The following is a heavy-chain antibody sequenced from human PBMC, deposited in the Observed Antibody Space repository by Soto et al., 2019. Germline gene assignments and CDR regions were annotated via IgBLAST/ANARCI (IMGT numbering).Heavy chain of an antibody. CDR3: ARDFVVVRAGMTGTRGGMEV. CDR1: RYTFPSYY. D-gene: IGHD2-2*01. V-gene: IGHV1-46*01. Sequence: AGVTVSCKACRYTFPSYYMQWVRQSPGQGLEWVGIINPSGGSRSYAQKFQGRVTMTRDTSTRTVYMELSSLRSEDTAVYYCARDFVVVRAGMTGTRGGMEVWGQGTTVTGSS. J-gene: IGHJ6*01. CDR2: INPSGGSR.